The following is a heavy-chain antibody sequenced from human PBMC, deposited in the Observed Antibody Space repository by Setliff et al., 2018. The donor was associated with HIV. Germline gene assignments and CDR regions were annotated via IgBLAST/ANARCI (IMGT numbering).Heavy chain of an antibody. V-gene: IGHV3-48*01. CDR2: ISSTSSNI. Sequence: GGSLRLSCAASGFSFSSYGMNWVRQAPGKGLEWVSYISSTSSNIYYVDSVEGRFTISRDNADNSLSLQMNSLRAEDTAVYYCARYALAVPGYHNAFDIWGQGTMVTVS. J-gene: IGHJ3*02. CDR1: GFSFSSYG. CDR3: ARYALAVPGYHNAFDI. D-gene: IGHD6-19*01.